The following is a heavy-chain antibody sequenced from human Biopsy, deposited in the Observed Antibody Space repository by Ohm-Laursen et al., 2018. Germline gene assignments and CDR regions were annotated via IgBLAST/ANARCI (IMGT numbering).Heavy chain of an antibody. V-gene: IGHV3-33*08. CDR3: ATSTMVRSSGHASDI. CDR1: GFTFSNYG. J-gene: IGHJ3*02. D-gene: IGHD3-10*01. CDR2: IWYDGFNR. Sequence: SLRLSCTASGFTFSNYGMHWVRQAPGKGLEWVAFIWYDGFNRYYADSVKGRFTISRGNSKNTLDLQMNSLRAEDTAVYYCATSTMVRSSGHASDIWGQGTVVTVS.